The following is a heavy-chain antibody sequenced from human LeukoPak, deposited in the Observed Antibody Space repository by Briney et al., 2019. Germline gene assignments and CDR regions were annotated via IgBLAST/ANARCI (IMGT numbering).Heavy chain of an antibody. V-gene: IGHV1-46*01. D-gene: IGHD5-12*01. Sequence: ASVKVSCKASGYTFTSYYMHWVRQAPGQGLEWMGVINPSGGSTSYAQKFQGRVTMTRDTSTSTVYMELSSLRSEDTAVYYCARNLLDIADPWESSGYWGQGTLVTVSS. CDR3: ARNLLDIADPWESSGY. J-gene: IGHJ4*02. CDR2: INPSGGST. CDR1: GYTFTSYY.